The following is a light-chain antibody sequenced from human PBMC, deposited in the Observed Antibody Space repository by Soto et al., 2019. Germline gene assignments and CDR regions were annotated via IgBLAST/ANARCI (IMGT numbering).Light chain of an antibody. Sequence: QSALTQPASVSGSPGQSITISCTGTSSDVGGYNYVSWYQQHPGKAPKLMIYEVSNRPSGVSSRFSGSKSGNTASLTISGLQVEDEADYYCSSYTSSSTRFGSGTKLTVL. CDR1: SSDVGGYNY. CDR2: EVS. J-gene: IGLJ1*01. CDR3: SSYTSSSTR. V-gene: IGLV2-14*01.